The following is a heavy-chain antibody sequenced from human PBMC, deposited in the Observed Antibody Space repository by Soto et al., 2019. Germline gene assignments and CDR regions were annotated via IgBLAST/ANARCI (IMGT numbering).Heavy chain of an antibody. CDR1: GYSISSGYY. V-gene: IGHV4-38-2*01. CDR3: ARVPTDYYGSGTFDY. Sequence: SETLSLTCAVSGYSISSGYYWGWIRQPPGKGLEWIGSIYHSGSTYYNPSLKSRVTISVDTSKNQFSLKLSSVTAADTAVYYSARVPTDYYGSGTFDYWGQGTLVTV. D-gene: IGHD3-10*01. CDR2: IYHSGST. J-gene: IGHJ4*02.